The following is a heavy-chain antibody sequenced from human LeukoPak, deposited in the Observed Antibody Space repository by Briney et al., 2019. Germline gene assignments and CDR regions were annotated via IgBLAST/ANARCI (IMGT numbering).Heavy chain of an antibody. D-gene: IGHD1-26*01. CDR1: GFTFSSNW. CDR2: INTDGSET. J-gene: IGHJ4*02. Sequence: PGGSLRLSCVASGFTFSSNWMHWVRQGPGKGLVWVSRINTDGSETRHADSVKGRFTISRDNAKNTLFLQMNSLGAEDAALYYCARDPPYSGHYFDYWGQGTLVTVAS. V-gene: IGHV3-74*01. CDR3: ARDPPYSGHYFDY.